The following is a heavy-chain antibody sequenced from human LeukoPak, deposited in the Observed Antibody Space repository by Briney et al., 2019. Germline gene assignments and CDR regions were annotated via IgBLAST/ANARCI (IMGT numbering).Heavy chain of an antibody. CDR3: ARGPSGSTGPPDYYYYYYMDV. CDR2: IYTSGST. V-gene: IGHV4-61*02. Sequence: PSQTLSLTCTVSGGSISSGSYYWSWIRQPAGKGLEWIGRIYTSGSTNYNPSLKSRVTISVDTSKNQFSLKLSSVTAADTAVYYCARGPSGSTGPPDYYYYYYMDVWGKGTTVTVSS. D-gene: IGHD2-2*01. J-gene: IGHJ6*03. CDR1: GGSISSGSYY.